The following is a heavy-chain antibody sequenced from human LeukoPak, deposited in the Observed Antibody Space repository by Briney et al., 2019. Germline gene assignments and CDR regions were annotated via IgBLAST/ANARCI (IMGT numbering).Heavy chain of an antibody. Sequence: ETLSLTCAVYGGSFSGYYWSWVRQAPGKGLEWVSVISGSGETTYYADSVKGRFTISRDNSKNTLYVEMNSLRADDTAVYFCAKEVWRGFDSWGQGTLVTVSS. J-gene: IGHJ4*02. V-gene: IGHV3-23*01. D-gene: IGHD3-3*01. CDR1: GGSFSGYY. CDR3: AKEVWRGFDS. CDR2: ISGSGETT.